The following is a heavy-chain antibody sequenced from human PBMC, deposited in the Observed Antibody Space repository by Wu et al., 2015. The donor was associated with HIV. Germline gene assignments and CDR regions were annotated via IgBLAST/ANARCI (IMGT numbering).Heavy chain of an antibody. CDR3: ARGDVRFGDLPRCLDL. Sequence: QVQLQQWGAGLLKPSETLSLTCALSGGSFSGYYWSWIRQSPGQGLEWIGEITHTGNSNFNPSLKSRVSMSVDTSKKEISLTLTSMTAADTATYYCARGDVRFGDLPRCLDLWGQGTLVTVSS. J-gene: IGHJ5*02. V-gene: IGHV4-34*02. CDR1: GGSFSGYY. CDR2: ITHTGNS. D-gene: IGHD3-16*01.